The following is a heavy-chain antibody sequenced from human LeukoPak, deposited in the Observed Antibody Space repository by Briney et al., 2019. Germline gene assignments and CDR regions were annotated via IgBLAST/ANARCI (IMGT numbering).Heavy chain of an antibody. V-gene: IGHV1-69*13. CDR3: AREFEFCSSTSCSGPDAFDI. CDR2: IIPIFGTA. Sequence: SVKVSCKASGGTFSSYAISWVRQAPGQGLEWMGGIIPIFGTANYAQKFQGRVTITADESTSTAYMELSSLRSEDTAVYYCAREFEFCSSTSCSGPDAFDIWGQGTMVTVSS. J-gene: IGHJ3*02. D-gene: IGHD2-2*01. CDR1: GGTFSSYA.